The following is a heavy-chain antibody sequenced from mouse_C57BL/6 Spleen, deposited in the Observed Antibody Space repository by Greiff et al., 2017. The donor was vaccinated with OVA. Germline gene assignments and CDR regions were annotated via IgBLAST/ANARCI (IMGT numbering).Heavy chain of an antibody. CDR2: IDPSDSET. D-gene: IGHD1-1*01. CDR1: GYTFTSYW. Sequence: QVQLQQPGAELVRPGSSVKLSCKASGYTFTSYWMHWVKQRPIQGLEWIGNIDPSDSETHYNQKFKDKATLTVDKSSSTAYMQLSSLTSEDSAVYYCARGDYGSSYLAWFAYWGQGTLVTVSA. V-gene: IGHV1-52*01. CDR3: ARGDYGSSYLAWFAY. J-gene: IGHJ3*01.